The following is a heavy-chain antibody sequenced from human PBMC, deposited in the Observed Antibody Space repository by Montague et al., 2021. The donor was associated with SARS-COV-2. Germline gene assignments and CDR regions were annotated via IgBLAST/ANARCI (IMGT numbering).Heavy chain of an antibody. CDR1: GGSFSRYS. CDR2: ITNSGSV. V-gene: IGHV4-34*01. Sequence: SETLSLTCAVYGGSFSRYSYNWVRQAPGKGLEWIGEITNSGSVNYQPSLNNRVTISVDPSKSQVSLGLTSVTVADTAIYFCARQKLRPHKPIKKEFYYYGLDIWGKGTTVTVS. J-gene: IGHJ6*04. CDR3: ARQKLRPHKPIKKEFYYYGLDI.